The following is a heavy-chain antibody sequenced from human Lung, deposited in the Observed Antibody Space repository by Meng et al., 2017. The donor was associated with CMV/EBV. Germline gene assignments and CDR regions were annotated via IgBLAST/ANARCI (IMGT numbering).Heavy chain of an antibody. CDR2: IYNEGRT. V-gene: IGHV3-66*02. CDR3: ARLSDPEWLPFAMDV. J-gene: IGHJ6*02. Sequence: GGSXRLXCAVSGFIVSDNYISCVRQAPGKGLECVSVIYNEGRTFYVDSVKGRFTISRDNSKNTVYLQMSSLRTDDTAVYFCARLSDPEWLPFAMDVWGQGXTVTVSS. CDR1: GFIVSDNY. D-gene: IGHD3-3*01.